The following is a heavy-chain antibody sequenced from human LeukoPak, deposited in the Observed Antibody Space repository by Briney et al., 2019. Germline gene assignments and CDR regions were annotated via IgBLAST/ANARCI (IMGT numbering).Heavy chain of an antibody. CDR2: IRTKIDGETT. D-gene: IGHD1-26*01. V-gene: IGHV3-15*01. J-gene: IGHJ6*02. Sequence: GGSLRLSCAASGFNFKYVWMSWVRQAPGKGLEWVGRIRTKIDGETTDYGAPVKGRFTISRDVSKTTLYLQMNSLKTEDSAVYFCTTERNWELLRPYGMDIWGQGTTVTVSS. CDR1: GFNFKYVW. CDR3: TTERNWELLRPYGMDI.